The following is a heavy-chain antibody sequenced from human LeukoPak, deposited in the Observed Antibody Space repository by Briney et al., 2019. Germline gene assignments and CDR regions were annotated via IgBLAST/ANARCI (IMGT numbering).Heavy chain of an antibody. CDR3: ARSPISDSGSYHGLIDY. Sequence: GGSLRLSCAASGFTFSSYWMHWVRQAPGKGLVWVSRINSDGSSTSYADSVKGRFTISRDNAKNTLYMQMNSLRAEDTAVYYCARSPISDSGSYHGLIDYWGQGTLVTVSS. V-gene: IGHV3-74*01. J-gene: IGHJ4*02. CDR1: GFTFSSYW. D-gene: IGHD1-26*01. CDR2: INSDGSST.